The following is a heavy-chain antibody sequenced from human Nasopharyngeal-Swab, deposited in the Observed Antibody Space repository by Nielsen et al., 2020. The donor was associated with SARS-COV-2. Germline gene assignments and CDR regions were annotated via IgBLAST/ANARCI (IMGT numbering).Heavy chain of an antibody. D-gene: IGHD5-18*01. CDR3: ARDWWIQVWLFDY. Sequence: ASVKVSCKASGYTFTSYDINWVRQATGQGLEWMGIINPSGGSTSYAQKFQGRITMTRDTSTSTVYMELSSLRSEDTAVYYCARDWWIQVWLFDYWGQGTLVTVSS. J-gene: IGHJ4*02. CDR2: INPSGGST. V-gene: IGHV1-46*01. CDR1: GYTFTSYD.